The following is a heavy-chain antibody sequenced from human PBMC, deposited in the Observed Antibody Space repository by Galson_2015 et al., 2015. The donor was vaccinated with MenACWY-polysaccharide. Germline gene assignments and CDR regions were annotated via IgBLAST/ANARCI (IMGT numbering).Heavy chain of an antibody. Sequence: SLRLSCAASGLTFSSSDMHWVRQALGKGLEWVAFIRSDGSDKFYADSVKGRFTISRDNSKNTVFLQMNTLRTEDTAVYYCAKDWGWSGQHWGQGTLVTVSS. CDR3: AKDWGWSGQH. CDR1: GLTFSSSD. V-gene: IGHV3-30*02. J-gene: IGHJ1*01. CDR2: IRSDGSDK. D-gene: IGHD3-16*01.